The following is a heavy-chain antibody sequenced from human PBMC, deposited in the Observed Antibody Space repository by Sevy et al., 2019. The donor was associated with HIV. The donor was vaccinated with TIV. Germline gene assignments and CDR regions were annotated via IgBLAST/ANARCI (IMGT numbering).Heavy chain of an antibody. V-gene: IGHV1-8*01. J-gene: IGHJ6*02. CDR2: MNPNSGNT. CDR3: ARGGGCSSTSCYNYYGLDV. D-gene: IGHD2-2*02. CDR1: GYTFTSYD. Sequence: ASVQVSCKASGYTFTSYDINWVRQATGQGLEWMGWMNPNSGNTGYAHKFQGRVTMTRNTSISTAYMELSSLRSEDTAVYYSARGGGCSSTSCYNYYGLDVWGQGTTVTVSS.